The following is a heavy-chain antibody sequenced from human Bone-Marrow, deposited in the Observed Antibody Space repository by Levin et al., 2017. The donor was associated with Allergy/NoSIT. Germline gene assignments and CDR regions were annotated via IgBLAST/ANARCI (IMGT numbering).Heavy chain of an antibody. CDR2: IYYSGST. CDR1: GGSISSYY. V-gene: IGHV4-59*01. Sequence: SETLSLTCTVSGGSISSYYWSWIRQPPGKGLEWIGYIYYSGSTNYNPSLKSRVTISVDTSKNQFSLKLSSVTAADTAVYYCARDYGDYADIWGQGTMVTVSS. D-gene: IGHD4-17*01. J-gene: IGHJ3*02. CDR3: ARDYGDYADI.